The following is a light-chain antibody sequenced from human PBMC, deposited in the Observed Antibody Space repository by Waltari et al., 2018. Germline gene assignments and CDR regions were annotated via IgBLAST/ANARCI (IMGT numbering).Light chain of an antibody. CDR2: DVS. V-gene: IGLV2-14*03. Sequence: QSALTQPASVSGSPGQSITISCTGTSSXVXAYXXVSWYQQHPGKAPKLRIFDVSNRPSGVSNRFSGSKSGNTASLTISGLQAEDEADYYCSSYISSSTLELFGGGTSLTVL. CDR1: SSXVXAYXX. CDR3: SSYISSSTLEL. J-gene: IGLJ2*01.